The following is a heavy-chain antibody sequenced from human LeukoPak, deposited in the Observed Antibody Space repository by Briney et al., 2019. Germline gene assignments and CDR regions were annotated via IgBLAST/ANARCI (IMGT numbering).Heavy chain of an antibody. CDR3: ARVVPSYMDV. CDR2: IYYSGST. V-gene: IGHV4-39*01. CDR1: GGSISRNNYH. D-gene: IGHD2-15*01. Sequence: SETLSLTCTVSGGSISRNNYHWGWIRQPPGEGLEWIATIYYSGSTYYNPSLKSRVTVSVDTSKNQFSLKLSSVTAADTAVYYCARVVPSYMDVWGKGTTVTVSS. J-gene: IGHJ6*03.